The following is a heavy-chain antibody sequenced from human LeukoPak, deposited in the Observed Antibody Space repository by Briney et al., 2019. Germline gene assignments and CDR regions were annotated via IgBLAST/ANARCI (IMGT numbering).Heavy chain of an antibody. CDR2: ISWNSGSI. CDR3: AKDTRAYYDSSGYYDY. J-gene: IGHJ4*02. CDR1: GFTFDDYA. V-gene: IGHV3-9*01. D-gene: IGHD3-22*01. Sequence: PGGSLRLSCAASGFTFDDYAMHWVRQAPGKGLEWVSGISWNSGSIGYADSVKGRFTISRDNAKNSLYLQMNSLRAEDTALYYCAKDTRAYYDSSGYYDYWGQGTLVTVSS.